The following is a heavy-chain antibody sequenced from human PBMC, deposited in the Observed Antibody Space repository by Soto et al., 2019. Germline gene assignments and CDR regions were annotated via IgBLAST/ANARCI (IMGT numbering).Heavy chain of an antibody. CDR2: ISSSSSYI. D-gene: IGHD3-9*01. CDR3: ARTGPGYQNWSDP. Sequence: GGSLRLSCAASGFTFSSYSMNWVRQAPGKGLEWASSISSSSSYIYYADSVKGRFTISRDNAKNSLYLQMNSLRADDTAVYYCARTGPGYQNWSDPWGQGTLVTVSS. V-gene: IGHV3-21*01. J-gene: IGHJ5*02. CDR1: GFTFSSYS.